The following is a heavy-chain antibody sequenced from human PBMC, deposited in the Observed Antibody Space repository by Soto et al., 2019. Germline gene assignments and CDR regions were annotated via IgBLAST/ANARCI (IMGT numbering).Heavy chain of an antibody. D-gene: IGHD1-1*01. J-gene: IGHJ4*02. CDR1: GFSLSSKS. V-gene: IGHV3-7*01. CDR3: ASLLDDATTFDY. CDR2: IKYDGSKK. Sequence: QPGGSPRLSCGVSGFSLSSKSMSWVRQAPGKGLEWVASIKYDGSKKFYVDSVKGRFTVSRDNAKNSLYLQMNSLRGDDTALYYCASLLDDATTFDYWGQGSLVTVYS.